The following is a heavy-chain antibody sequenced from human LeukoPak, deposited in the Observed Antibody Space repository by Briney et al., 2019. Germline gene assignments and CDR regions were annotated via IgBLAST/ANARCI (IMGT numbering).Heavy chain of an antibody. Sequence: GGSLRLSCAASGFTFSSYSMNWVRQAPGEGLEWVSYISSSSSTIYYADSVKGRFTISRDNAKNSLYLQMNSLRAEDTAVYYCARDLRRVVVAATDDYWGQGTLVTVSS. CDR3: ARDLRRVVVAATDDY. CDR1: GFTFSSYS. V-gene: IGHV3-48*01. D-gene: IGHD2-15*01. CDR2: ISSSSSTI. J-gene: IGHJ4*02.